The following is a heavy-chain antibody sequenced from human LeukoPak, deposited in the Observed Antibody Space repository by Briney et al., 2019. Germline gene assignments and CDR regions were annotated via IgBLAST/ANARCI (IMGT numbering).Heavy chain of an antibody. CDR1: GFTFSSYG. J-gene: IGHJ4*02. CDR3: ARDDWLQLLYFDY. D-gene: IGHD5-24*01. CDR2: IWYDGSNK. Sequence: GRSLRLSCAASGFTFSSYGMHWVRQAPGKGLEWVAVIWYDGSNKYYADSVKGRFTISRDNSKNMLYLQMNSLRAEDTAVYYCARDDWLQLLYFDYWGQGTLVTVSS. V-gene: IGHV3-33*01.